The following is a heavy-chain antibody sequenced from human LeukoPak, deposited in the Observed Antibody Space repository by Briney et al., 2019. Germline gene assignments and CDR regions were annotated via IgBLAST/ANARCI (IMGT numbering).Heavy chain of an antibody. CDR1: GFTVSSNY. CDR3: ARDPVIAVPGTSPRDY. J-gene: IGHJ4*02. Sequence: GGSLRLSCAASGFTVSSNYMSWVRQAPGKGLEWVSVIYGGGSTYYADSVKGRFTISRDNSKNTLYLRMNSLRAEDTAVYYCARDPVIAVPGTSPRDYWGQGTLVTVSS. D-gene: IGHD6-19*01. CDR2: IYGGGST. V-gene: IGHV3-53*01.